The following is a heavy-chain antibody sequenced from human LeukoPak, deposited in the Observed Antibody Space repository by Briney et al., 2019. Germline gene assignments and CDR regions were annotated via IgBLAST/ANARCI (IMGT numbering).Heavy chain of an antibody. CDR3: ARDKMDYWNGYYRGGFDY. CDR2: ISAYNGNR. J-gene: IGHJ4*02. V-gene: IGHV1-18*01. CDR1: GFIFTNYG. D-gene: IGHD3-3*01. Sequence: GASVKVSCEASGFIFTNYGFNWVRQAPGQGLEWMGWISAYNGNRNYAQNLQGRVTMTIDTSTSTAYMELRSLRSDDTAVYYCARDKMDYWNGYYRGGFDYWGQGTLVTVSS.